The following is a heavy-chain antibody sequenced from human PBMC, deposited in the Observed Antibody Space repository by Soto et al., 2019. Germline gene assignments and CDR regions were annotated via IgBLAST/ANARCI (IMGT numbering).Heavy chain of an antibody. CDR1: VFTFSSYS. CDR3: AGALENPYFYYGLNV. CDR2: TTYDGGIK. D-gene: IGHD1-1*01. Sequence: GGALRLSCAASVFTFSSYSMEWVRLAPGKGLEWVAATTYDGGIKHYVDSVKGRFTISRDNSKNTLYLQMNSLRVEDTATYYCAGALENPYFYYGLNVWGQGTTVTVSS. V-gene: IGHV3-30*03. J-gene: IGHJ6*02.